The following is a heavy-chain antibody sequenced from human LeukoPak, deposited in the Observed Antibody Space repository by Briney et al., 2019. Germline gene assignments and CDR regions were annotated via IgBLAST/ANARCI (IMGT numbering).Heavy chain of an antibody. Sequence: GRPLRLSCAASGFTFSSYGMHWVRQAPGKGLEWVAVIWYDGSNKYYADSVKGRFTISRDNSKNTLYLQMNSLRAEDTAVYYCARDQVGDILTGYYGDFDYWGQGTLVTVSS. D-gene: IGHD3-9*01. V-gene: IGHV3-33*01. CDR3: ARDQVGDILTGYYGDFDY. CDR1: GFTFSSYG. CDR2: IWYDGSNK. J-gene: IGHJ4*02.